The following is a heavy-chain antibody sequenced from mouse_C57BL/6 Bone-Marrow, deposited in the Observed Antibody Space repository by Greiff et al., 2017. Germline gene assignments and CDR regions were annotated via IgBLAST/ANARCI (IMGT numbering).Heavy chain of an antibody. V-gene: IGHV1-53*01. CDR1: GYTFTSYW. J-gene: IGHJ4*01. CDR3: ARERIYYGNYDAMDY. D-gene: IGHD2-1*01. Sequence: QVQLQQPGTELVKPGASVKLSCKASGYTFTSYWMHWVKQRPGQGLEWIGNINPSNGGTNYNEKFKSKATLTVDKSSSTAYMQLSSLTSEDSAVYYCARERIYYGNYDAMDYWGQGTSVTVSS. CDR2: INPSNGGT.